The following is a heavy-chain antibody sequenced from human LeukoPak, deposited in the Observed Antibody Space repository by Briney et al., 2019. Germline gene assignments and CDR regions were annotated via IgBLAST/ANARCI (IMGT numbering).Heavy chain of an antibody. CDR2: INAGNGNT. CDR3: ARVELEMATISLDY. D-gene: IGHD5-24*01. CDR1: GYTFTSYA. V-gene: IGHV1-3*01. Sequence: GASVKVSCKASGYTFTSYAMHWVRQAPGQRLEWMGWINAGNGNTKYSQKFQGRVAITRDTSASTAYMELSSLRSEDTAVYYCARVELEMATISLDYWGQGTLVTVSS. J-gene: IGHJ4*02.